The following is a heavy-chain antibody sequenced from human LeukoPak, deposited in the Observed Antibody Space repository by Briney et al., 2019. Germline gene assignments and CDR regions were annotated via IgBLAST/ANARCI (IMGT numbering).Heavy chain of an antibody. CDR3: ARGIMDIQLPAAQRFDP. V-gene: IGHV4-39*07. J-gene: IGHJ5*02. Sequence: PSETLSLTCTVSGGSISSSSYYWGWIRQPPGKGLEWIGGFTHSGGTNSNPSLKSRVTISIDTSKNQFSLRLSSVTAADTAVYFCARGIMDIQLPAAQRFDPWGQGTLVTVSS. D-gene: IGHD5-18*01. CDR2: FTHSGGT. CDR1: GGSISSSSYY.